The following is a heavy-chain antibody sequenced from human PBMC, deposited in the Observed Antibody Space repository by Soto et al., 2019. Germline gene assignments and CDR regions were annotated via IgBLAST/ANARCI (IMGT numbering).Heavy chain of an antibody. D-gene: IGHD3-10*01. J-gene: IGHJ6*02. CDR3: ARDSRPYYYGSGSYDNPSSMDV. CDR1: GYTFTSYY. V-gene: IGHV1-46*01. CDR2: INPSGGST. Sequence: QVQLVQSGAEVKKPGASVKVSCKASGYTFTSYYMHWVRQAPGQGLEWMGIINPSGGSTSYAQKFQGSVTMTRDTSTSTVYMELSSLRSEDTAVYYCARDSRPYYYGSGSYDNPSSMDVWGQGTTVTVAS.